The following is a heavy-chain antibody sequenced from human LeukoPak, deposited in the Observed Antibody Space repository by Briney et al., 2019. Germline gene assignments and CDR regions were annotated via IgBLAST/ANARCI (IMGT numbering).Heavy chain of an antibody. V-gene: IGHV1-24*01. J-gene: IGHJ6*02. CDR3: ATKAYCGGDCYSWYYYGMDV. CDR1: GYTLTELS. D-gene: IGHD2-21*02. CDR2: FDPEDGET. Sequence: ASVKVSCKVSGYTLTELSMHWVRQAPGKGLEWMGGFDPEDGETIYAQKFQGRVTMTEDTSTDTAYMELSSLRSEDTAVYYCATKAYCGGDCYSWYYYGMDVWGQGTTVTVSS.